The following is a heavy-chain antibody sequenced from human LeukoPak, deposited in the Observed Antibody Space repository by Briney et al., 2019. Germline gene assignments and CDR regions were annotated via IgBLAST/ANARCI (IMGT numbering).Heavy chain of an antibody. CDR3: ARESRYFDWSPIMDV. V-gene: IGHV3-7*01. J-gene: IGHJ6*02. Sequence: GGSLRLSCAASGFTFSSDWMSWVRQAPGKGLEWVANIKQDGSEKYYVDSVKGRFTISRDNAKNSLYLQMNSLRAEDTAVYYCARESRYFDWSPIMDVWGQGTTVTVSS. CDR1: GFTFSSDW. D-gene: IGHD3-9*01. CDR2: IKQDGSEK.